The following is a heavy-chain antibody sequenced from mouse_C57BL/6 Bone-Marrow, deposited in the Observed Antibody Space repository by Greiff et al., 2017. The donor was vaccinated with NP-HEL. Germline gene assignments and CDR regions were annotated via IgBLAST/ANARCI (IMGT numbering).Heavy chain of an antibody. CDR3: ARHGNDEYFDV. V-gene: IGHV5-12*01. D-gene: IGHD2-2*01. CDR1: GFTFSDYY. J-gene: IGHJ1*03. CDR2: ISNGGGST. Sequence: EVMLVESGGGLVQPGGSLKLSCAASGFTFSDYYLYWVRQTPEKRLEWVAYISNGGGSTYYPDTVKGRFTISRDNAKNTLYLQMSRLKSEDTSMYYCARHGNDEYFDVWGTGTTVTVSS.